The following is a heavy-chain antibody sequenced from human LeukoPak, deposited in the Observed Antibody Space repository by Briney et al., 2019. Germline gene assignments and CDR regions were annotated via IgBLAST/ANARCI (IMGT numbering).Heavy chain of an antibody. J-gene: IGHJ4*02. D-gene: IGHD3-10*01. CDR2: LNTGGNST. Sequence: PGGSLRPSCTASGFNFSNYWMHWVRQAPGKGLVWVSRLNTGGNSTIYADSVKGRFIISRDNAKSTLYLQMNSLRADDTGVYYCTREGAYDSGTYGAGDYWGQGTLVTVSS. CDR1: GFNFSNYW. CDR3: TREGAYDSGTYGAGDY. V-gene: IGHV3-74*01.